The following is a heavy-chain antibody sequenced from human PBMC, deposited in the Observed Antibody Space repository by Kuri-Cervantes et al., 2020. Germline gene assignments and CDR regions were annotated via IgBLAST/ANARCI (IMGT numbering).Heavy chain of an antibody. CDR1: GFTFSSYW. J-gene: IGHJ5*02. V-gene: IGHV3-74*01. CDR3: ARGKGSATGNWFDP. CDR2: INSDGSST. D-gene: IGHD3-10*01. Sequence: GGSLRLSCAASGFTFSSYWMHWVRRAPGKGLVWVSRINSDGSSTSYADSVKGRFTISRDNAKNTLYLQMNSLRAEDTAVYYCARGKGSATGNWFDPWGQGTLVTVSS.